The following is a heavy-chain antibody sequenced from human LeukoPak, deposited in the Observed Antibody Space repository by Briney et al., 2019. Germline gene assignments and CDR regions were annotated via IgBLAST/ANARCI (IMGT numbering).Heavy chain of an antibody. CDR2: IKTDGSEK. J-gene: IGHJ4*02. V-gene: IGHV3-7*01. Sequence: GGSLRLSCEGSGFTFSNYRMGWVRQAPGKGLQWVANIKTDGSEKYYVDSVKGRFTISRDNAKNSLYLQMNSLRAEDTAVYYCARDRGVQQPEDYWGQGTLVTVSS. CDR3: ARDRGVQQPEDY. CDR1: GFTFSNYR. D-gene: IGHD6-13*01.